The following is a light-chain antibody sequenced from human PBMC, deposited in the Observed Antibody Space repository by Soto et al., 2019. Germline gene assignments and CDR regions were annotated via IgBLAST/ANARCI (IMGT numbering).Light chain of an antibody. CDR3: ASWDHSLTLHV. Sequence: QSVLTQPPSVSAAPGDKVTISCSGTISNIGNNYVSWYQQLPGAAPTLLIYESNRRPTGIPDRFSGSKSATSATLDITGLQTGDEANYTAASWDHSLTLHVFGSRTEV. V-gene: IGLV1-51*02. J-gene: IGLJ1*01. CDR1: ISNIGNNY. CDR2: ESN.